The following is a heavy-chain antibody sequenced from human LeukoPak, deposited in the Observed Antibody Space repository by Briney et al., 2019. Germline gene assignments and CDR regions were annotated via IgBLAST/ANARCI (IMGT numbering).Heavy chain of an antibody. J-gene: IGHJ6*02. CDR1: GGTFSSYA. CDR2: IIPIFGTA. Sequence: SVKVSCKASGGTFSSYAISWVRQAPGQGLEWMGGIIPIFGTANYAQKFQGRVTITADESTSTAYMELSSLRSNSTTVYYCATFRGVIRYYYYGMDVWGQGTTVTVSS. V-gene: IGHV1-69*13. CDR3: ATFRGVIRYYYYGMDV. D-gene: IGHD3-10*01.